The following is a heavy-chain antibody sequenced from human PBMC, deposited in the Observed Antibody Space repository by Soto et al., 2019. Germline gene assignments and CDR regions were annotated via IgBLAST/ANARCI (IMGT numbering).Heavy chain of an antibody. CDR1: GASITYGGYS. CDR2: INHLETT. J-gene: IGHJ4*02. CDR3: ARGGGSDSFDY. D-gene: IGHD1-26*01. Sequence: LSLTCTVSGASITYGGYSWSWIRQTPGKGLEWIGYINHLETTFYNPSFESRLSLSIDRAKNQFSLNLNSMSAADRAVYFCARGGGSDSFDYWGQGILVTVSS. V-gene: IGHV4-30-2*01.